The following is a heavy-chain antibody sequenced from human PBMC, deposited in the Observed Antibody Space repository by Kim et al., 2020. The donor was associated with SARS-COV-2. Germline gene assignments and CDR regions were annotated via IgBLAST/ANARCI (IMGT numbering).Heavy chain of an antibody. V-gene: IGHV7-4-1*02. CDR3: ARVSNGDSYGFLGAYYYYYGMDV. CDR1: GYTFTSYA. J-gene: IGHJ6*02. Sequence: ASVKVSCKASGYTFTSYAMNWVRQAPGQGLEWMGWINTNTGNPTYAQGFTGRFVFSLDTSVSTAYLQISSLKAEDTAVYYCARVSNGDSYGFLGAYYYYYGMDVWGQGTTVTVSS. CDR2: INTNTGNP. D-gene: IGHD5-18*01.